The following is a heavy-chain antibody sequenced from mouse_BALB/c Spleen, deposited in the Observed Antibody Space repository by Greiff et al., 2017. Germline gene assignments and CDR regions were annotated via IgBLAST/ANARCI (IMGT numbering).Heavy chain of an antibody. D-gene: IGHD2-1*01. CDR2: ISYDGSN. J-gene: IGHJ2*01. CDR3: ARVNYGNYGAFDY. Sequence: EVKLMESGPGLVKPSQSLSLTCSVTGYSITSGYYWNWIRQFPGNKLEWMGYISYDGSNNYNPSLKNRISITRDTSKNQFFLKLNSVTTEDTATYYCARVNYGNYGAFDYWGQGTTLTVSS. V-gene: IGHV3-6*02. CDR1: GYSITSGYY.